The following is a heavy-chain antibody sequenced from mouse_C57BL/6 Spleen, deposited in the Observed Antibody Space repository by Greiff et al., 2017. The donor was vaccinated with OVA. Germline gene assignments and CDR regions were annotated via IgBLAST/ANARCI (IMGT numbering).Heavy chain of an antibody. CDR1: GYAFSSSW. Sequence: QVQLQQSGPELVKPGASVKISCKASGYAFSSSWMNWVKQRPGKGLEWTGRIYPGDGDTNYNGKFKGKATLTADKSSSTAYMQLSSLTSEDSAVYFCARMDGYGEDWYFDVWGTGTTVTVSS. V-gene: IGHV1-82*01. CDR3: ARMDGYGEDWYFDV. CDR2: IYPGDGDT. D-gene: IGHD2-10*02. J-gene: IGHJ1*03.